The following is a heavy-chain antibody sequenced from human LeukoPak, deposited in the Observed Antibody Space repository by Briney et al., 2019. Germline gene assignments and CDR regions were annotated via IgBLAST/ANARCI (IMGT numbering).Heavy chain of an antibody. CDR3: AASGGWGSSMYYFDY. D-gene: IGHD3-16*01. CDR2: IAVGSGNT. V-gene: IGHV1-58*02. Sequence: ASVKVSCKAPGFTFTSSAMQWVRQARGQRLEWIGWIAVGSGNTNYAQKFQERVTITRDMSTSTAYMELSSLRSEDTAVYYCAASGGWGSSMYYFDYWGQGTLVTVSS. J-gene: IGHJ4*02. CDR1: GFTFTSSA.